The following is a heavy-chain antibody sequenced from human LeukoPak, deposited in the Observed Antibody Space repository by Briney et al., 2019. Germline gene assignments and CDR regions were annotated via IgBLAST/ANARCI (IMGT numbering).Heavy chain of an antibody. CDR1: GGSISSHY. J-gene: IGHJ4*02. D-gene: IGHD5-18*01. CDR2: VLDNVRT. Sequence: PSETLSLTCTVSGGSISSHYWSWVRHPPGKGLEWSGYVLDNVRTKDNPSLNSRFTLSADTSKNQFSLRLTSVTAADTAVYYCATIKRGNIFGFFDFWGQGILVTVSS. CDR3: ATIKRGNIFGFFDF. V-gene: IGHV4-59*11.